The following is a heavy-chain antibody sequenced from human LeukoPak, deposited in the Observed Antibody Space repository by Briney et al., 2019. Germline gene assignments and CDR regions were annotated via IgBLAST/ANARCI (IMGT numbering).Heavy chain of an antibody. CDR2: ISSSSSYI. CDR1: GFTFSSYS. V-gene: IGHV3-21*01. D-gene: IGHD5-12*01. Sequence: PGGSLRLSCAASGFTFSSYSMNWVRQAPGKGLEWVSSISSSSSYIYYADSVKGRFTISRDNAKNSLYLQMNSLRAEDTAVYYCARGRDSATIYDYWGQGTLVTVSS. CDR3: ARGRDSATIYDY. J-gene: IGHJ4*02.